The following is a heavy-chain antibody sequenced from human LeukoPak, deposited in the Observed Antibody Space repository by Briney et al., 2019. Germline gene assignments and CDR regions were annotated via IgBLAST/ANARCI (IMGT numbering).Heavy chain of an antibody. D-gene: IGHD3-22*01. CDR2: IYYSGST. J-gene: IGHJ4*02. V-gene: IGHV4-39*01. Sequence: SETLSLTCTVSGGSISSSSYYWGWIRQPPGKGLEWIGSIYYSGSTYYNPSLNSRVTISVDTSKNQFSLKLSSVTAADTAVYYCRGYREITMIVVGGYYFDYWGQGTLVTVSS. CDR3: RGYREITMIVVGGYYFDY. CDR1: GGSISSSSYY.